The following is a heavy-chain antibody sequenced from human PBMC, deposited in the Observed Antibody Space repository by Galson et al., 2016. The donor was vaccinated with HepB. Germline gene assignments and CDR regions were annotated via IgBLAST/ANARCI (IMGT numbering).Heavy chain of an antibody. CDR2: INDRGST. J-gene: IGHJ5*02. CDR3: ARGRRTNAVFLRNYFVL. CDR1: GGSFSDSY. D-gene: IGHD1-7*01. V-gene: IGHV4-34*01. Sequence: SETLSLTCGVSGGSFSDSYWTWIRQTPGTGLEWIGDINDRGSTSFNPSLKSRVTLSVDTSASNFSMSLSSVTAADTAIYFCARGRRTNAVFLRNYFVLWGQGVLVTVSS.